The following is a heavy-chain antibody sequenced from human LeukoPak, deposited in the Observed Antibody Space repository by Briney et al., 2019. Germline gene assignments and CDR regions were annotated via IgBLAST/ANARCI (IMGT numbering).Heavy chain of an antibody. J-gene: IGHJ5*02. CDR2: INHSGST. CDR1: GFTFSSYA. D-gene: IGHD6-19*01. CDR3: ARAWSSSGWNWFDP. V-gene: IGHV4-34*01. Sequence: PGGSLRLSCAASGFTFSSYAMTWVRQAPGKGLEWIGEINHSGSTNYNPSLKSRVTISVDTSKNQFSLKLSSVTAADTAVYYCARAWSSSGWNWFDPWGQGTLVTVSS.